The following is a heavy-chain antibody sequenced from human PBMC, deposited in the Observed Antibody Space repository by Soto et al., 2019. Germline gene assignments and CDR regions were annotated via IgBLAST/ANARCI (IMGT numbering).Heavy chain of an antibody. CDR2: IYPSDSDT. V-gene: IGHV5-51*01. CDR3: ARGGVSTRTFDY. J-gene: IGHJ4*02. Sequence: GESLKISCNGSGYNFAVYWIAWVRQMPGKGLELMGIIYPSDSDTRYRPSSQGQVTISADKSISSAYLQWSSLRASDTAMYYCARGGVSTRTFDYWGQGTPVTVSS. D-gene: IGHD3-3*01. CDR1: GYNFAVYW.